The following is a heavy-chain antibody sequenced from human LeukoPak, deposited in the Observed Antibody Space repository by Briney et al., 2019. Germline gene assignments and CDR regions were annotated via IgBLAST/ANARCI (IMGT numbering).Heavy chain of an antibody. CDR3: ARGLLFDP. CDR1: GGSFSGYY. J-gene: IGHJ5*02. CDR2: INHSGST. V-gene: IGHV4-34*01. D-gene: IGHD1-26*01. Sequence: KPSETLSLTCAVYGGSFSGYYWSWIRQPPGKGLEWIGEINHSGSTNYNPSLKSRVTISVDTSKNQFSLKLSSVTAADTAVYYCARGLLFDPWGQGTLVTVSS.